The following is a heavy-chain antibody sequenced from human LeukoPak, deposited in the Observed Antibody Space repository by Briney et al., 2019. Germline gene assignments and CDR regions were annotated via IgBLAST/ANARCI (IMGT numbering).Heavy chain of an antibody. CDR2: INPRGST. Sequence: SETLSLTCGVSGGSFSSHYWTWIRQPPGKGLEWICEINPRGSTNYNPSLESRVTVSADTSRNQLSLSLTSVTAADSAVYFCARGLRQGSAWSWGPKEKSYQYMDVWGTGTTVIVPS. CDR1: GGSFSSHY. CDR3: ARGLRQGSAWSWGPKEKSYQYMDV. D-gene: IGHD6-19*01. J-gene: IGHJ6*04. V-gene: IGHV4-34*01.